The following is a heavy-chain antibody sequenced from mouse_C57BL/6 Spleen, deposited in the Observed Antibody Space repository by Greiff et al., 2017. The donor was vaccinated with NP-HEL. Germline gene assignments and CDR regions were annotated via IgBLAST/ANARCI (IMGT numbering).Heavy chain of an antibody. CDR2: IRNKANGYTT. Sequence: DVHLVESGGGLVQPGGSLSLSCAASGFTFTDYYMSWVRQPPGKALEWLGFIRNKANGYTTEYSASVKGRFTISRDNSQSILYLQMNALRAEDSATYYCARSSPGFDYWGQGTTLTVSS. V-gene: IGHV7-3*01. J-gene: IGHJ2*01. CDR3: ARSSPGFDY. CDR1: GFTFTDYY.